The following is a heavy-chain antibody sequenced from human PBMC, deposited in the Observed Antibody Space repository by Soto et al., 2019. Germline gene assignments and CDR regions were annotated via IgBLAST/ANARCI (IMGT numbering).Heavy chain of an antibody. J-gene: IGHJ4*02. V-gene: IGHV1-24*01. CDR3: ATAHIAAAGKNLDY. Sequence: VASLKVSCKVSGYTLTELSMHWVRQAPGKGLEWMGGFDPEDGETIYAQKFQGRVTMTEDTSTDTAYMELSSLRSEDTAVYYCATAHIAAAGKNLDYWGQGTLVTVSS. CDR2: FDPEDGET. D-gene: IGHD6-13*01. CDR1: GYTLTELS.